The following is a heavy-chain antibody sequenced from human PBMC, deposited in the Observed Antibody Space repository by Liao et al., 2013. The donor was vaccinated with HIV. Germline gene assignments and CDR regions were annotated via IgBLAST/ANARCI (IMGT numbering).Heavy chain of an antibody. V-gene: IGHV4-34*01. CDR1: GGSFSGYY. Sequence: QVQLQQWGAGLLRPSETLSLTCAVYGGSFSGYYWSWIRQPPGKGLEWIGEINHSGSTNYNPSLKSRVTISVDTSKNQFSLKLSSVTAADTAVYYCARGLRYCSGGSCYSSKGFYFDYWGQGTLVTVSS. CDR2: INHSGST. CDR3: ARGLRYCSGGSCYSSKGFYFDY. J-gene: IGHJ4*02. D-gene: IGHD2-15*01.